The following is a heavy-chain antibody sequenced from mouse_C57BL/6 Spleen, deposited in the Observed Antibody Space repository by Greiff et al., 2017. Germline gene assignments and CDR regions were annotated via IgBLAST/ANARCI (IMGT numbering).Heavy chain of an antibody. D-gene: IGHD4-1*01. CDR2: IHPNSGST. Sequence: QVQLQQPGAELVKPGASVKLSCKASGYTFTSYWMHWVKQRPGQGLEWIGMIHPNSGSTNYNEKFTSKATLTVDKSSSTAYMQLSSLTSEDAAVYYCARRGGNWGYFDVWGTGTTVTVSS. J-gene: IGHJ1*03. CDR3: ARRGGNWGYFDV. CDR1: GYTFTSYW. V-gene: IGHV1-64*01.